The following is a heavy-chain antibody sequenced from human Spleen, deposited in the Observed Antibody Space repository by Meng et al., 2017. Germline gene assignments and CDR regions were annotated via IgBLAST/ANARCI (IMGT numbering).Heavy chain of an antibody. D-gene: IGHD3-22*01. J-gene: IGHJ4*02. Sequence: VGVVESGGGLVKPGGSLRLSCAASGFTFSSYAMHWVRQAPGKGLEWVAVISYDGSNKYYADSVKGRFTISRDNSKNTLYLQMNSLRAEDTAVYYCASVDYYDSSGYYYWGQGTLVTVSS. CDR3: ASVDYYDSSGYYY. CDR2: ISYDGSNK. CDR1: GFTFSSYA. V-gene: IGHV3-30*01.